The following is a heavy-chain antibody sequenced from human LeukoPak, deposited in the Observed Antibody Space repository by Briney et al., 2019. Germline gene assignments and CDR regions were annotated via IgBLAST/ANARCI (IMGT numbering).Heavy chain of an antibody. D-gene: IGHD3-3*01. CDR1: GYTFTHYH. J-gene: IGHJ3*02. CDR2: INTDNGNT. V-gene: IGHV1-18*01. CDR3: ARGAISGQGFDI. Sequence: ASVKVSCRASGYTFTHYHFSWVRQAPGQGLEWMGWINTDNGNTNYAQRFQGRLTMTTDTSTTTAYMELRSLRSDDTAVYYCARGAISGQGFDIWGQGTMVTVSS.